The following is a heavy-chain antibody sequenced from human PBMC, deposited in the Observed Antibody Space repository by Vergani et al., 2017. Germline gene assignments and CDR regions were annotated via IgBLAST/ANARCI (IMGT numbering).Heavy chain of an antibody. V-gene: IGHV4-30-2*05. Sequence: QLQLQESGSGLVKPSQTLSLTCAVSGDSITNGGFSWNWIRQPPGKGPEWIGYIFPSGNSDYNPSLKSRVTISVDTSKNQFSLKLSSVTAADTAVYYCARAPIGSTIFGVVIIRFAFDIWGQGTMVTVSS. J-gene: IGHJ3*02. CDR3: ARAPIGSTIFGVVIIRFAFDI. CDR2: IFPSGNS. D-gene: IGHD3-3*01. CDR1: GDSITNGGFS.